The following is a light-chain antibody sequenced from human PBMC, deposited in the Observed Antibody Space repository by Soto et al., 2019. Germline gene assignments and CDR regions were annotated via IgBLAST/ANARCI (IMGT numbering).Light chain of an antibody. CDR1: QSLSSSY. Sequence: ENVLTQSPCTLSLSPGERATLSCRASQSLSSSYLAWYQQKPGQAPRLLIYGASSRATGIPDRFSGSGSGTDFTLTISRLEPEDFAVYYCQQFATSPLTFGGGTKV. CDR2: GAS. V-gene: IGKV3-20*01. CDR3: QQFATSPLT. J-gene: IGKJ4*01.